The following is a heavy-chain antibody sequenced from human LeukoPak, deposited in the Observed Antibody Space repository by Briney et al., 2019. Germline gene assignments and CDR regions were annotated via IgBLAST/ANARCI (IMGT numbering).Heavy chain of an antibody. CDR2: IYYSAST. Sequence: SETLSLTCTVSGGSISSGGYYWSWIRQHPGKGLEWIGYIYYSASTYYNPSLKSRVTISVDTSKNQFSLKLSSVTAADTAVYYCARYYYESSGYALSDIWGQGTMVTVSS. J-gene: IGHJ3*02. CDR1: GGSISSGGYY. CDR3: ARYYYESSGYALSDI. V-gene: IGHV4-31*03. D-gene: IGHD3-22*01.